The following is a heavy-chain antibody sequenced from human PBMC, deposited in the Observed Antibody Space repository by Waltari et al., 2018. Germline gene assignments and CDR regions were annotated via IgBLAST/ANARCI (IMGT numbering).Heavy chain of an antibody. J-gene: IGHJ6*02. V-gene: IGHV5-51*01. CDR1: GYTFTDYW. Sequence: EVQLVQSGAEVRKSGESLKISCKGSGYTFTDYWVAWVRQGPGKGLEWMGALWPRDPDPRYSPSFEGQVTISADKSLSTTYLQWSSLKASDTAIYYCARRFPVGYYYGLDVWGQGTAVTVSS. CDR2: LWPRDPDP. CDR3: ARRFPVGYYYGLDV.